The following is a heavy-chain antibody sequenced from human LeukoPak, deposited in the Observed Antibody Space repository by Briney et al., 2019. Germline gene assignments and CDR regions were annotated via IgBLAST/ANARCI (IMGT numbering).Heavy chain of an antibody. Sequence: SETLSLTCTVSGGSISSGSYYWSWIRQPAGKGLEWIGRIYTSGSTNYNPSLKSRVTISVDTSKNQFSLKLRSVTAADTAVYYCAAKGGYYGSGFDIWGQGTMVTVSS. D-gene: IGHD3-10*01. CDR1: GGSISSGSYY. CDR3: AAKGGYYGSGFDI. J-gene: IGHJ3*02. CDR2: IYTSGST. V-gene: IGHV4-61*02.